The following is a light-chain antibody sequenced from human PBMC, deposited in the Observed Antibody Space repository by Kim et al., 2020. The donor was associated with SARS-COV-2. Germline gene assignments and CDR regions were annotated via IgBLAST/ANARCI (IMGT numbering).Light chain of an antibody. J-gene: IGKJ1*01. CDR2: AAS. CDR1: QGISSY. Sequence: AIRMTQSPSSLSASTGDRVTITCRASQGISSYLAWYQQKTGKAPKLLIYAASTLQSGVPSRFSGSGSGTDFTLTISCLQSEDFATYYCQQYYRYPSTFGQGTKVDIK. CDR3: QQYYRYPST. V-gene: IGKV1-8*01.